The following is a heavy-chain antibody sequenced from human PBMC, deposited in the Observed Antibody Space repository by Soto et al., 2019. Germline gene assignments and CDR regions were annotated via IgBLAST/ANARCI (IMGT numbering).Heavy chain of an antibody. D-gene: IGHD6-13*01. J-gene: IGHJ4*02. CDR3: ASQAAAAGFLFDY. CDR2: ISSSSSYI. V-gene: IGHV3-21*01. Sequence: GGSLRLSCAASGFTFSSYSMNWVRQAPGKGLEWVSSISSSSSYIYYADSVKGRFTISRDNAKNSLYLQMNSLRAEDTAVYYCASQAAAAGFLFDYWGQGTLVTVSS. CDR1: GFTFSSYS.